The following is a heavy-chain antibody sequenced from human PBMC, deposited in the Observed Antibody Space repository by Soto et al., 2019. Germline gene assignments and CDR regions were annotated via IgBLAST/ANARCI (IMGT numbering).Heavy chain of an antibody. CDR2: INAGNGNT. CDR3: ARIRVDVDY. CDR1: GGTFSSYA. Sequence: GASVKVYCKASGGTFSSYAISWVRQAPGQRPEWMGWINAGNGNTKYSQNFQGRITITRDTSASSAYMEMYNLRSEDTAVYYCARIRVDVDYRGQGTLVTLSS. J-gene: IGHJ4*02. V-gene: IGHV1-3*01.